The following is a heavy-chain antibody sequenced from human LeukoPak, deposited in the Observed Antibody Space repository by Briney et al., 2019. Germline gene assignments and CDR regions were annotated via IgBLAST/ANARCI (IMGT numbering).Heavy chain of an antibody. J-gene: IGHJ4*02. CDR3: ARFGGDSSSWIDY. CDR1: GFTFSSYA. D-gene: IGHD6-13*01. CDR2: IYSGGST. Sequence: GGSLRLSCAASGFTFSSYAMSWVRQAPGKGLEWVSVIYSGGSTYYADSVKGRFTISRDNSKNTLYLQMNSLRAEDTAVYYCARFGGDSSSWIDYWGQGTLVTVSS. V-gene: IGHV3-53*01.